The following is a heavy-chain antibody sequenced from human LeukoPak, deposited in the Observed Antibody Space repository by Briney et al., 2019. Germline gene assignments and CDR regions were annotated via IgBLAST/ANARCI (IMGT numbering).Heavy chain of an antibody. CDR2: FDHEYDNT. CDR1: GYTITDLP. V-gene: IGHV1-24*01. D-gene: IGHD2-21*02. J-gene: IGHJ4*02. Sequence: GASVKVSCKVSGYTITDLPMHWVRQAPGRGLEWMGGFDHEYDNTIYAQRFQGRVTMTEDTSTDTAYMELSSLRSEDTAVYFCTTRASSYCIGDCYPYFFDYWGQGTLVTVSS. CDR3: TTRASSYCIGDCYPYFFDY.